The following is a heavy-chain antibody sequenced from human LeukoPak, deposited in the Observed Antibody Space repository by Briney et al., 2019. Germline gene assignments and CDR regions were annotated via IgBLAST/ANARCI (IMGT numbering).Heavy chain of an antibody. D-gene: IGHD3-16*01. Sequence: GGSLRLSCAASGFTFSSYGMHWVRQAPGKGLEWVANIKQDGSEKYYVASVKGRFTISRDNARNTLYLQMNSQRAEDTAFYYCAKDRRNKRDLDGWGGLDYWGQGTLITVSS. CDR2: IKQDGSEK. V-gene: IGHV3-7*01. CDR3: AKDRRNKRDLDGWGGLDY. CDR1: GFTFSSYG. J-gene: IGHJ4*02.